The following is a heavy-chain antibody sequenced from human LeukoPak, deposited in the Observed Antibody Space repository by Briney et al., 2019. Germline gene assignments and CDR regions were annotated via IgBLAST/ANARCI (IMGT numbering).Heavy chain of an antibody. CDR1: GGSVRSDY. V-gene: IGHV4-4*07. CDR2: IQSSGTT. Sequence: SETLSLTCSVSGGSVRSDYWNWIRQPAGKGLEWIGRIQSSGTTNYNPSLKSRLTMSVDTSKNQFSLKLSSVTAADTAVYYCARDSGSGWYRQWGQGTLVTVSS. CDR3: ARDSGSGWYRQ. J-gene: IGHJ4*02. D-gene: IGHD6-19*01.